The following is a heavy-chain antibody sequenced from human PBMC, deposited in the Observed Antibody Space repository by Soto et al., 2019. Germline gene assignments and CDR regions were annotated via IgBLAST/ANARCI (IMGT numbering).Heavy chain of an antibody. J-gene: IGHJ5*02. CDR3: ARDQADCSGGSCYWCDP. Sequence: QVQLVQSGAEVKKPGASVKVSCKASGYTFTSYGISWVRQAPGQGLEWMGWISAYNGNTNYAQKLQGRVTMTTDTSXSXXYMELRSLRSDDTAGYYCARDQADCSGGSCYWCDPWGQGTLVTGSS. CDR2: ISAYNGNT. D-gene: IGHD2-15*01. CDR1: GYTFTSYG. V-gene: IGHV1-18*01.